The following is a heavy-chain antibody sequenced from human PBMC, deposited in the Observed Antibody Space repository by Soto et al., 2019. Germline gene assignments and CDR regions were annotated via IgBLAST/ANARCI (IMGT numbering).Heavy chain of an antibody. CDR1: GFTFSSYA. CDR3: AKDGYCTNGVCYAFDY. Sequence: GGSLRLSCAASGFTFSSYAMSWVRQAPGKGLEWVSAISGSGGSTYYADSVKGRFTISRDNSKNTLYLQMNSLRAEDTAVYYCAKDGYCTNGVCYAFDYSGQGTLVTVSS. D-gene: IGHD2-8*01. CDR2: ISGSGGST. J-gene: IGHJ4*02. V-gene: IGHV3-23*01.